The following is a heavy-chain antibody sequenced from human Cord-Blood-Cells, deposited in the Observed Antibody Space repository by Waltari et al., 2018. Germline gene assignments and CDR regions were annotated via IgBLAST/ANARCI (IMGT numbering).Heavy chain of an antibody. D-gene: IGHD3-10*01. Sequence: QVQLQQRGAGLLKPSETLSLTCAVYGGSFSGYYWRWIRQPPGKGLEWIGEINHSGSTNYNPSLKSRVTISVDTSKNQFSLKLSSVTAADTAVYYCARAVDYGSGSYFDYWGQGTLVTVSS. CDR3: ARAVDYGSGSYFDY. CDR1: GGSFSGYY. V-gene: IGHV4-34*01. CDR2: INHSGST. J-gene: IGHJ4*02.